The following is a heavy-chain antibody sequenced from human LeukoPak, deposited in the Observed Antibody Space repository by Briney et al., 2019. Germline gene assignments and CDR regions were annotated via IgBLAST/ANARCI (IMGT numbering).Heavy chain of an antibody. V-gene: IGHV3-30*04. CDR1: GFTFSTYT. J-gene: IGHJ4*02. Sequence: GGSLRLSCAASGFTFSTYTMHWVRQTPGKGLEWVALISYDGNNKYYVDSVKGRFTISRDNSENTLYLQMNSLRVEDTAVYCCARDVAYGDYGLDYWGQGTPVTVSS. CDR2: ISYDGNNK. D-gene: IGHD4-17*01. CDR3: ARDVAYGDYGLDY.